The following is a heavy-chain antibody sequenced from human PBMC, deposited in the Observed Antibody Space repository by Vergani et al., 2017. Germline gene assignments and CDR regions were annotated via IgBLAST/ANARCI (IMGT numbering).Heavy chain of an antibody. CDR3: TRSECSGTTCYGHYFDL. CDR1: GFRVTTYY. CDR2: IKSDGRT. V-gene: IGHV3-66*02. D-gene: IGHD2-15*01. J-gene: IGHJ4*01. Sequence: VHLVESGGGLAQPGGSLRVSCSASGFRVTTYYMSWVRQAPGKGLEWVSVIKSDGRTSYAESVRGRFTISRDTSRNAVYLQMNILRVEDTGVYYCTRSECSGTTCYGHYFDLWGHGTLVTVSS.